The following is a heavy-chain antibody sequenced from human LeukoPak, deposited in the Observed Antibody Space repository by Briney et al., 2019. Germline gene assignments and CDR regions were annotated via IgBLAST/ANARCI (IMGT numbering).Heavy chain of an antibody. Sequence: GGSLRLSCVVSGLTFSNYWMIWVRQAPGKGLESVAIVNEDGSAKYYLDSVKGRFTISRDNARNSLYLEMNSLRAEDTAVYYCARDYWRSVDHWGQGTLVTVSS. CDR1: GLTFSNYW. V-gene: IGHV3-7*01. CDR2: VNEDGSAK. J-gene: IGHJ4*02. CDR3: ARDYWRSVDH. D-gene: IGHD1-1*01.